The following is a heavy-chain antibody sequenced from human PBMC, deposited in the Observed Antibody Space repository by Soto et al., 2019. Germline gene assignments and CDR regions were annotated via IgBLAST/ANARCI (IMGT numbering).Heavy chain of an antibody. CDR1: GFTVTSYS. CDR3: TRGAENLTSSFDY. J-gene: IGHJ4*02. CDR2: ISSTTNYI. D-gene: IGHD2-21*01. V-gene: IGHV3-21*06. Sequence: EVQLAESGAGLVKPGGALRLSCAASGFTVTSYSMNWDRQAPGKGLEWVSSISSTTNYIYYGDSMKGRFTISRDTYKNSLFLERNTLKAESTALYYWTRGAENLTSSFDYWGEGTLVTVSS.